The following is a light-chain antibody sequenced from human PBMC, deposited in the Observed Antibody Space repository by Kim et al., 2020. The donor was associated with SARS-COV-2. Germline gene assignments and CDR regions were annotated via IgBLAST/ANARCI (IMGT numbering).Light chain of an antibody. CDR2: DVN. Sequence: SVSGSTGQAITISCTGASISWYQQHPGKAPKLLIYDVNRRPSGVSNRFSGSKSGNTASLTSSGLQAEDEADYDCCSHAGRDTPYVFGTGTNVTVL. V-gene: IGLV2-23*02. CDR3: CSHAGRDTPYV. J-gene: IGLJ1*01. CDR1: S.